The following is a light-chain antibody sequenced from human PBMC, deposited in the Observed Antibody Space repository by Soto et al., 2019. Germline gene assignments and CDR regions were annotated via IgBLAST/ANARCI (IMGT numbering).Light chain of an antibody. CDR1: QSVDIN. Sequence: EIVLTQSPCTLSVSPGDRVTLSCRASQSVDINLAWYQQRAGQAPRLLIYGASSRATGIPDRFSGSGSGTDFTLTISSLEPEDFAVYYCQQRSNWPITFGQGTRLEIK. CDR2: GAS. V-gene: IGKV3-11*01. CDR3: QQRSNWPIT. J-gene: IGKJ5*01.